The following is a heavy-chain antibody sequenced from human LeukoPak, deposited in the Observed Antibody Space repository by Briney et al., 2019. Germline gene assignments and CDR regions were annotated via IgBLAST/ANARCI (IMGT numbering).Heavy chain of an antibody. CDR3: ARAPIQDY. J-gene: IGHJ4*02. CDR1: GGSFSGYY. V-gene: IGHV4-34*01. Sequence: SSETLSLTCAVYGGSFSGYYWSWIRQPPGKGLEWIGEINHSGSTNYNPSLKSRVTISVDTSKNQFSLKLSSVTAADTAVYYCARAPIQDYWGQGTLVTVSS. CDR2: INHSGST.